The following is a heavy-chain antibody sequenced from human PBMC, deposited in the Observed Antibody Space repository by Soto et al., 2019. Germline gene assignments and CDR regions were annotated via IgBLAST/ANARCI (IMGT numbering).Heavy chain of an antibody. CDR3: VRDGTKTLRDWFDP. CDR1: GASISGFY. CDR2: IYATGTT. D-gene: IGHD1-1*01. V-gene: IGHV4-4*07. J-gene: IGHJ5*02. Sequence: SETLSLTCTVSGASISGFYWSWIRRSAGKGLEWIGRIYATGTTDYNPSLKSRVMMSVDTSKKQFSLKLRSVTAADTAVYYCVRDGTKTLRDWFDPWGQGISVTVSS.